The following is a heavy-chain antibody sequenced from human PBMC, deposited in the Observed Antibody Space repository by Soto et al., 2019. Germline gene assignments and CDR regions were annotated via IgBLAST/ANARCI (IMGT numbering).Heavy chain of an antibody. CDR2: ISASDGST. CDR1: GYAFSFG. V-gene: IGHV1-18*01. J-gene: IGHJ4*02. D-gene: IGHD3-10*01. CDR3: ATYYFGSGSYYRFDN. Sequence: ASVKVSCKASGYAFSFGLSWVRQAPGQGLEWMGWISASDGSTNSAQKFRGRISLTTDTSTNTAYLDLLSLTYDDTAVYFCATYYFGSGSYYRFDNWGQGTLVTVSS.